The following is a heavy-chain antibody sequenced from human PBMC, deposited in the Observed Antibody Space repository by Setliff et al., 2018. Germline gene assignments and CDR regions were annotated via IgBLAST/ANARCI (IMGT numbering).Heavy chain of an antibody. CDR3: ARTPLGGYGQYYFDY. Sequence: SETLSLTCTVSGGSISTYYWSWIRQPPGKGLEWIGYIYTSGSTNYNPSLKSRVTISVDTSKNQFSLKLSSVTAADTAVYYCARTPLGGYGQYYFDYWGQGTLVTVSS. V-gene: IGHV4-4*08. J-gene: IGHJ4*02. CDR2: IYTSGST. CDR1: GGSISTYY. D-gene: IGHD3-16*01.